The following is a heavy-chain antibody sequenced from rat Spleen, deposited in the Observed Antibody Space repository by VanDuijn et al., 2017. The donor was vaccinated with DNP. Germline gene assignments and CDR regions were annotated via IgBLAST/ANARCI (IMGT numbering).Heavy chain of an antibody. CDR1: GFTFSTAW. J-gene: IGHJ2*01. CDR3: AGTPNYKGY. D-gene: IGHD1-10*01. Sequence: EVQVLESGGGLVQPGNSLNLSCATSGFTFSTAWMYWYRQFPEKRLEWVARIKAKSNNYATDYTESVKGRFTISRDDSKSSIYLQMNNLKDEDTAIYYCAGTPNYKGYWGQGVMVTVSS. CDR2: IKAKSNNYAT. V-gene: IGHV6-6*01.